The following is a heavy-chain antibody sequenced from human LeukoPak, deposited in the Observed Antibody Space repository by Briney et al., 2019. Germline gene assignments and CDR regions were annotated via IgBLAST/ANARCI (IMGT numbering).Heavy chain of an antibody. CDR1: GFTFDDYA. V-gene: IGHV3-9*01. CDR3: ARVTRRGYSYGPSFDY. CDR2: ISWNSGSI. J-gene: IGHJ4*02. Sequence: PGGPLRLSCAASGFTFDDYAMHWVRQAPGKGLEWVSGISWNSGSIGYADSVKGRFTISRDNAKNSLYLQMNSLRAEDTAVYYCARVTRRGYSYGPSFDYWGQGTLVTVSS. D-gene: IGHD5-18*01.